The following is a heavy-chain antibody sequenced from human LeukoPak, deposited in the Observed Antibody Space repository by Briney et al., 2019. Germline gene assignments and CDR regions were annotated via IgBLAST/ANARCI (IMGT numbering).Heavy chain of an antibody. CDR1: GGSISSSYCS. CDR3: ARDQDSSGYSDY. CDR2: AHYSGST. Sequence: SETLSLTCTVSGGSISSSYCSWGWIRQPPGKGLEWIGSAHYSGSTYYNPSLKSRVTISVDTSKNQFSLKLSSVTAADTAVYYCARDQDSSGYSDYWGQGTLVTVSS. V-gene: IGHV4-39*07. D-gene: IGHD3-22*01. J-gene: IGHJ4*02.